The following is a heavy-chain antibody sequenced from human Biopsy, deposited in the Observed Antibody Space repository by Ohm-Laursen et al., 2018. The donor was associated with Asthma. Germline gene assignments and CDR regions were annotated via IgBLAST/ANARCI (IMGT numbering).Heavy chain of an antibody. CDR3: ARGQKSAGDRWFDP. Sequence: SSVTVSCKASGYTFIGCHIHWMRQAPGQGLEWMGRINPNSGGTNYAQKFHGRVTMTRDTSINRAYMEVSRLRCDDTAVYYCARGQKSAGDRWFDPWGQGTLVTVSS. V-gene: IGHV1-2*06. J-gene: IGHJ5*02. CDR2: INPNSGGT. D-gene: IGHD6-13*01. CDR1: GYTFIGCH.